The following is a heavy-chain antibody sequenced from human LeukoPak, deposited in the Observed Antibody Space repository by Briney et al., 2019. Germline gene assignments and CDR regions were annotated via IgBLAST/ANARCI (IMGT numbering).Heavy chain of an antibody. J-gene: IGHJ4*02. Sequence: GESLKISCKGSGYSFTSYWIGWVRQMPGKGLEWMGIIYPGDSDTRYSPSFQGQVTISADKSISTAYLQWSSLKASDTAMYYCARRMKLYGSGSSFDYWGQGTLVTVSS. CDR2: IYPGDSDT. CDR1: GYSFTSYW. V-gene: IGHV5-51*01. D-gene: IGHD3-10*01. CDR3: ARRMKLYGSGSSFDY.